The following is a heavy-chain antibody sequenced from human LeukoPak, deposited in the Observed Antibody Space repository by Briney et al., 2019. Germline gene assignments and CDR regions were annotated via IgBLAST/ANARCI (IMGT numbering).Heavy chain of an antibody. D-gene: IGHD3-22*01. CDR3: ARETSSDTSGYNY. J-gene: IGHJ4*02. CDR1: GYTFTGYY. V-gene: IGHV1-2*04. Sequence: ASVKVSCKASGYTFTGYYMHWVRQAPGQGLEWMGWINPNSGGTNYAQKFQGWVTMTRDTSISTAYMELSRLRSDDTAVYYCARETSSDTSGYNYWGQGTLVTVSS. CDR2: INPNSGGT.